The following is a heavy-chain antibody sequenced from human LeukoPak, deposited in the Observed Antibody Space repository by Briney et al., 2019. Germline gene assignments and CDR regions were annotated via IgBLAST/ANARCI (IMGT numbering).Heavy chain of an antibody. CDR2: IYTSGST. Sequence: SQTLSLTCTVSGGSISSGSYYWRWIRQPAGKGLEWIGRIYTSGSTDYNPSLKSRVTISVDTSKNQFALKLSSVTAADTAVYHCARGRNYYDSSGYYPTYYYYYYMDVRSKASTVTVSS. CDR3: ARGRNYYDSSGYYPTYYYYYYMDV. CDR1: GGSISSGSYY. V-gene: IGHV4-61*02. D-gene: IGHD3-22*01. J-gene: IGHJ6*03.